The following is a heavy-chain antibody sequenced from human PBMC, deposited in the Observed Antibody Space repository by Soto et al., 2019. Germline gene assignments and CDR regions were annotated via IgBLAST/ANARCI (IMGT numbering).Heavy chain of an antibody. D-gene: IGHD3-22*01. CDR3: ASRASYDSSGYYYDY. J-gene: IGHJ4*02. V-gene: IGHV4-59*01. CDR2: IYYSGST. Sequence: SETLSLTCTVSGGSISSYYWSWIRQPPGKGLEWIGYIYYSGSTNYNPSLKSRVTISVDTSKNQFSLKLSSVTAADTAVYYCASRASYDSSGYYYDYWGQGTLVTVSS. CDR1: GGSISSYY.